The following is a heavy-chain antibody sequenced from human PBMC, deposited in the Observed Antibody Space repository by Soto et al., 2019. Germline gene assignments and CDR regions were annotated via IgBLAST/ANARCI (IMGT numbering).Heavy chain of an antibody. Sequence: QVQLVESGGGVVQPGRSLRLSCAASGFTFSSYGMHWVRQAPGKGLAWVALISYDGSNKYYADSVKGRITISRDNSKNTVFLQMDSPRTDDTAVYYCAKDLGHGGRGAFDIWGQGTMVTVSS. CDR1: GFTFSSYG. CDR3: AKDLGHGGRGAFDI. V-gene: IGHV3-30*18. J-gene: IGHJ3*02. D-gene: IGHD7-27*01. CDR2: ISYDGSNK.